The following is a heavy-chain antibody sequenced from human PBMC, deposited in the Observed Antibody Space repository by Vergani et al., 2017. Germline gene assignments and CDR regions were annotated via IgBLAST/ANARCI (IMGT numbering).Heavy chain of an antibody. CDR3: ARGPLLSGSGSYYKKKNWFDP. Sequence: QLQLQESGSGLVKPSQTLSLTCAVSGGSISSGGYSWSWIRQPPGKGLEWIGYIYHSGSTYYNPSLKSRVTISVDRSKNQFSLKLSSVTAADTAVYYCARGPLLSGSGSYYKKKNWFDPWGQGTLVTVSS. J-gene: IGHJ5*02. CDR2: IYHSGST. V-gene: IGHV4-30-2*01. D-gene: IGHD3-10*01. CDR1: GGSISSGGYS.